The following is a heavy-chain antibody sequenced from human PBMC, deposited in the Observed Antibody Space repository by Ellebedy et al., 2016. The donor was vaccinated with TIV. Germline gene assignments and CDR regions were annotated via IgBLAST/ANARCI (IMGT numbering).Heavy chain of an antibody. V-gene: IGHV1-46*01. CDR2: INPSGGST. CDR1: GYTFTSYY. D-gene: IGHD2-8*02. CDR3: ARVLTEGPSLDAFDI. J-gene: IGHJ3*02. Sequence: ASVKVSXXASGYTFTSYYMHWVRQAPGQGLEWMGIINPSGGSTSYAQKFQGRVTMTRDTSTSAVYMELSSLRSEDTAVYYCARVLTEGPSLDAFDIWGQGTMVTVSS.